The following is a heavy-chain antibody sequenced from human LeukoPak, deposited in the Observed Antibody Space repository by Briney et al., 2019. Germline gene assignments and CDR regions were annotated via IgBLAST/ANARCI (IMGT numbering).Heavy chain of an antibody. CDR1: GGSISSSNYY. D-gene: IGHD4-23*01. J-gene: IGHJ4*02. V-gene: IGHV4-39*01. CDR3: ATSGYGGNSRFGY. Sequence: SETLSLTCTVSGGSISSSNYYWGWIRQPPGKGLEWIGSIYNSGSTFYDPSLKSRVTISVDTSKNQFSLKLTSVTAADTALYYCATSGYGGNSRFGYWGQGTLVTVSS. CDR2: IYNSGST.